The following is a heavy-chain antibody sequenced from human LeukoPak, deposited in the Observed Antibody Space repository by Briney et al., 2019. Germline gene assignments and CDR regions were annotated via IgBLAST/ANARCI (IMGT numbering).Heavy chain of an antibody. CDR2: INWNGGST. D-gene: IGHD5-18*01. CDR3: ARDPRGYSYGYWYFDL. J-gene: IGHJ2*01. V-gene: IGHV3-20*04. Sequence: GSQTLPCAASGFTLDDYPTSWVRHAPQKAREWVTGINWNGGSTGYADSVKGRFTISRDNAKNSLYLQMNSLRAEDTALYCCARDPRGYSYGYWYFDLWGRGTLVTVSS. CDR1: GFTLDDYP.